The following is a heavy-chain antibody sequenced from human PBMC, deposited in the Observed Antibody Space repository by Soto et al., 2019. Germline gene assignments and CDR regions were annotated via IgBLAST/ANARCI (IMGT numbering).Heavy chain of an antibody. V-gene: IGHV5-10-1*01. CDR1: GYSFAGYW. CDR3: ARQIYDSDTGPNFQYYFDS. J-gene: IGHJ4*02. Sequence: GESLKISCKGSGYSFAGYWITWVRQKPGKGLEWMGRIDPSDSQTYYSPSFRGHVTISVTKSITTVFLQWSSQRASDTAMYYCARQIYDSDTGPNFQYYFDSWGQGTPVTVSS. D-gene: IGHD3-22*01. CDR2: IDPSDSQT.